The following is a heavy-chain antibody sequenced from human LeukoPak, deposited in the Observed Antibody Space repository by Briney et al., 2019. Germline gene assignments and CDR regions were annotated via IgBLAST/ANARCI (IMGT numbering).Heavy chain of an antibody. CDR3: ASRYCSSTSCYGYYFDY. CDR2: ISGSGGST. D-gene: IGHD2-2*01. Sequence: GGSLRLSCAASGFTFSSYAMSWVRQAPGKGLEWVSAISGSGGSTYYADSVKGRFTISRDNSKNPLYLQMNSLRAEDTAVYYCASRYCSSTSCYGYYFDYWGQGTLVTVSS. CDR1: GFTFSSYA. V-gene: IGHV3-23*01. J-gene: IGHJ4*02.